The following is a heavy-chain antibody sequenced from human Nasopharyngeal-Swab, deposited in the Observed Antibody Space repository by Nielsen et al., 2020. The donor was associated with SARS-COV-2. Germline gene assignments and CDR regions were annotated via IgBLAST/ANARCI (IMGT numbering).Heavy chain of an antibody. CDR1: GFTFSSYW. D-gene: IGHD6-19*01. J-gene: IGHJ5*02. CDR2: IKQSGSGQ. Sequence: GESLKISCAASGFTFSSYWMSWVRPAPGKGLEWVAHIKQSGSGQYYVDSVKGRFTISRDNAKNSLSLQMNSLRAEDTAVYYCARASRGWSWGQGTLVTVSS. CDR3: ARASRGWS. V-gene: IGHV3-7*01.